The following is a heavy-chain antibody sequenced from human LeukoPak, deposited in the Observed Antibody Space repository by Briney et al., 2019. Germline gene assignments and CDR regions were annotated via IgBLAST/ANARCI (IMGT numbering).Heavy chain of an antibody. D-gene: IGHD1-26*01. V-gene: IGHV4-59*11. CDR3: ARATLVGYFSYFYMDV. Sequence: SETLSLTCFVSGDAISSHYWNWIRQPPGKGLEWIGYISSSGSTNYNPSLKSRVTVSIDTSKNQFSLNLSSVTAADTAVYYCARATLVGYFSYFYMDVWGKGTTVTFSS. J-gene: IGHJ6*03. CDR2: ISSSGST. CDR1: GDAISSHY.